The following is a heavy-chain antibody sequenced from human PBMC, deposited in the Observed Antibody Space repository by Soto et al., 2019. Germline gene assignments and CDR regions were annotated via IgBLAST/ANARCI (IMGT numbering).Heavy chain of an antibody. Sequence: QVQLVESGGGVVQPGRSLRLSCAASGFTFSSYGMHWVRQAPGKGLEWVAVIWYDGSNKYYADSVKGRFTISRDNSKNTLYLQMNSLRAEDTAVYYCARAGRWLQNDAFDIWGQGTMVTVSS. CDR3: ARAGRWLQNDAFDI. CDR2: IWYDGSNK. V-gene: IGHV3-33*01. CDR1: GFTFSSYG. J-gene: IGHJ3*02. D-gene: IGHD3-10*01.